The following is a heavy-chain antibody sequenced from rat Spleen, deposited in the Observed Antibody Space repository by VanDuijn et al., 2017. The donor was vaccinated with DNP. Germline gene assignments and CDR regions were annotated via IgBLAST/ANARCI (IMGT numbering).Heavy chain of an antibody. Sequence: EVQLVESGGGLVQPGRSLKLSCAASGFTFSDYYMAWVRQAPGKGLEWIGESNKDSSTIKYAPSLKDKFTISRDNAQNTLYLQTSKLGSEDTAIYYCVREDKGVDAWGQGASVTVSS. V-gene: IGHV4-2*01. CDR3: VREDKGVDA. CDR1: GFTFSDYY. D-gene: IGHD2-2*01. J-gene: IGHJ4*01. CDR2: SNKDSSTI.